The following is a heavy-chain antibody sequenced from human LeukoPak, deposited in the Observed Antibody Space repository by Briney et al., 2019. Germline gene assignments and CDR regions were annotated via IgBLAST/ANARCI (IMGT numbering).Heavy chain of an antibody. CDR3: ARRRYSYGYYYYYDMDV. Sequence: GGSLRLSCAASGFTFSSYAMSWVRQAPGKGLEWVSAISGSGGSTYYADSVKGRFTISRDNSKNTLYLQMNSLRAEDTAVYYCARRRYSYGYYYYYDMDVWGQGTTVTVSS. D-gene: IGHD5-18*01. CDR1: GFTFSSYA. J-gene: IGHJ6*02. V-gene: IGHV3-23*01. CDR2: ISGSGGST.